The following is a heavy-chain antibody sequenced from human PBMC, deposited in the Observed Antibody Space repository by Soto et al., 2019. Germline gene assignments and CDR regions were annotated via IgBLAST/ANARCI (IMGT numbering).Heavy chain of an antibody. CDR3: AKASGGGDCYYHYY. Sequence: EVQLLESGGGLVQPGGSLRLSCAASGFTFSSYAMTWVRQAPGKGLEWVSTITGSGAGTYYANSVKGRFTISRDSSKNILYLHMNSLTADDTAVYYCAKASGGGDCYYHYYWGQGTLVTVSS. J-gene: IGHJ4*02. CDR1: GFTFSSYA. D-gene: IGHD2-21*02. V-gene: IGHV3-23*01. CDR2: ITGSGAGT.